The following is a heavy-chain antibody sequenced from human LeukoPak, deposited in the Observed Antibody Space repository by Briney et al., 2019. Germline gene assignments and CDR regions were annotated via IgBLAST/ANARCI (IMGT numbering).Heavy chain of an antibody. J-gene: IGHJ3*02. CDR2: INPNSGGT. D-gene: IGHD3-22*01. V-gene: IGHV1-2*02. Sequence: ASAKVSCKASGYTFTDYFMHWVRQAPGQGLEWMGWINPNSGGTNYAPKFQGRVAMTRDTSISTAYMELSRLRSDDTAVYYCASGFMGYDRSGYYDDAFDIWGQGTMVTVSS. CDR1: GYTFTDYF. CDR3: ASGFMGYDRSGYYDDAFDI.